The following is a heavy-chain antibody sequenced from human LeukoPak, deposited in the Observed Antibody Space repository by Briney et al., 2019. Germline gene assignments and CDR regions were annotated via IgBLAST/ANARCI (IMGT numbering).Heavy chain of an antibody. Sequence: SETLSLTCAVYGGSFSGYYWSWIRQPPGKGLEWIGEINHSGSTNYNPSLKSRVTISVDTSKNQFSLKLSSVTAADTAVYYCATVRLGPAAPTYYLDYWGQGTLVTVSS. V-gene: IGHV4-34*01. CDR2: INHSGST. J-gene: IGHJ4*02. D-gene: IGHD2-2*01. CDR3: ATVRLGPAAPTYYLDY. CDR1: GGSFSGYY.